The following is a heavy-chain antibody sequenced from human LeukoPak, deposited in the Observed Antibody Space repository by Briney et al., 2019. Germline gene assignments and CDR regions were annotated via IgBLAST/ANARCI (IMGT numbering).Heavy chain of an antibody. Sequence: PSQTLSLTCTVSGGSISSGGYYWSWIRQHPGKGLEWIGYIYYSGSTYYNPSLKSRVTISVDTSKNQFSLKLSSVTAADTAVYYCVRHVSGTYYRFDYWGQGTLVTVSS. D-gene: IGHD1-26*01. CDR1: GGSISSGGYY. CDR2: IYYSGST. CDR3: VRHVSGTYYRFDY. J-gene: IGHJ4*02. V-gene: IGHV4-31*03.